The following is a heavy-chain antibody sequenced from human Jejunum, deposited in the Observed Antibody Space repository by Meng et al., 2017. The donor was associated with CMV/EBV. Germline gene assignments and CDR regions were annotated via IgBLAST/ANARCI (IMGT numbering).Heavy chain of an antibody. D-gene: IGHD3-9*01. CDR1: TVRGDS. CDR2: IDPIART. V-gene: IGHV3-53*01. CDR3: VRVLTESGSTDRHFDY. J-gene: IGHJ4*02. Sequence: TVRGDSLRCVRQGPEKGLEWASVIDPIARTDHSDAVKGRLTVSRDKCKNTLYLQMNSLRPDDTAVYYCVRVLTESGSTDRHFDYWGQGTLVTVSS.